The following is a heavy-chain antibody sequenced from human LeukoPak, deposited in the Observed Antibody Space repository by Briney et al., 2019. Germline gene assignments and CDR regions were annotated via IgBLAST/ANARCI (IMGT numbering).Heavy chain of an antibody. CDR3: AREGLIRTGYYKETPNYFDY. CDR2: ISYDGSNK. V-gene: IGHV3-30-3*01. D-gene: IGHD3-9*01. J-gene: IGHJ4*02. Sequence: PGRSLRLSCAASGFTFSSYAMHWVRQAPGKGLEWVAVISYDGSNKNCADSVKGRFTISRDNSKNTLYLQMNSLRAEDTAVYYCAREGLIRTGYYKETPNYFDYWGQGTLVTVSS. CDR1: GFTFSSYA.